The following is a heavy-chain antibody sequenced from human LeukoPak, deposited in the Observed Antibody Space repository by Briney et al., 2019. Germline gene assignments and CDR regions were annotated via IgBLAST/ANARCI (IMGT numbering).Heavy chain of an antibody. Sequence: QTGGSLRLSCAASGFTFSDHYMDWVRQASGKGLEWVGRIRGKANNYATEYAASVEGRFTISRDDSKSTAYLQMNSLKTEDTAVYYCTRLVDPITMIVELEYFQHWGQGTLVAVSS. V-gene: IGHV3-73*01. CDR2: IRGKANNYAT. CDR1: GFTFSDHY. D-gene: IGHD3-22*01. CDR3: TRLVDPITMIVELEYFQH. J-gene: IGHJ1*01.